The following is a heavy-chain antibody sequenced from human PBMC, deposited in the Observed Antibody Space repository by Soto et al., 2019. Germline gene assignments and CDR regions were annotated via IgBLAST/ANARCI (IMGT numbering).Heavy chain of an antibody. CDR1: GFTVSSHY. CDR3: AKDRARLRFSWDSSGYYGTVF. D-gene: IGHD6-19*01. CDR2: ISGSGDRT. J-gene: IGHJ4*02. V-gene: IGHV3-23*01. Sequence: WGSLRLSCAVSGFTVSSHYMSWVRQAPGKGLEWVAGISGSGDRTYYADSVEGRFTISRDNSENTLNLQLNSLRGDDTALYYCAKDRARLRFSWDSSGYYGTVFWGPGTLVTVSS.